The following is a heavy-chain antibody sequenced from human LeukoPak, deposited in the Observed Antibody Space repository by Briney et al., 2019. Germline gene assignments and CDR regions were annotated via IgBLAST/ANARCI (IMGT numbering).Heavy chain of an antibody. J-gene: IGHJ4*02. CDR2: IYSGGST. CDR3: ARGTMVVRSYFDY. V-gene: IGHV3-53*01. CDR1: GFTVSSNY. Sequence: GGSLRLSCAASGFTVSSNYMSWVRQAPGKGLEWVSVIYSGGSTYYADSVKGRFTIPRDNSKNTLYLQMNSLRAEDTAVYYCARGTMVVRSYFDYWGQGTLVTVSS. D-gene: IGHD4-23*01.